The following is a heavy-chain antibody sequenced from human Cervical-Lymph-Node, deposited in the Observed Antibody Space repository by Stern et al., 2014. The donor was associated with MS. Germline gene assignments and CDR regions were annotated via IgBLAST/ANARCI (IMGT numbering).Heavy chain of an antibody. CDR3: ARHPHEDV. V-gene: IGHV3-53*01. CDR1: GFTVGNNY. Sequence: DVQLVESGGDLIQHGGSLRLSCAAYGFTVGNNYMTWVRQAPGKGLEWVSVIYSGGRTYYADSVKGRFTISRDSSKNTVYLQMNSLRAEDTAVYYCARHPHEDVWGQGTTVTVSS. J-gene: IGHJ6*02. CDR2: IYSGGRT.